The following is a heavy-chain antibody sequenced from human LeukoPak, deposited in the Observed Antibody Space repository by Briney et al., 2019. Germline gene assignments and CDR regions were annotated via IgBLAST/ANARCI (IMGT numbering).Heavy chain of an antibody. CDR3: ARGSGYGDYYDY. CDR1: GGSISSGGYS. CDR2: IYHSGST. Sequence: PSETLSLTCAVSGGSISSGGYSWSWIRQPPGKGLEWIGYIYHSGSTYYNPSLKSRVTISVDRSKNQFSLKPSSVTAADTAVYYCARGSGYGDYYDYWGQGTLVTVSS. J-gene: IGHJ4*02. D-gene: IGHD4-17*01. V-gene: IGHV4-30-2*01.